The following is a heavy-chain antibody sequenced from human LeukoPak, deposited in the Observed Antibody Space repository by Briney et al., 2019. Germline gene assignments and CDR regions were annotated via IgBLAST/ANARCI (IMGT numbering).Heavy chain of an antibody. D-gene: IGHD6-19*01. CDR2: ISSSSSYI. CDR1: GFTFSSYS. CDR3: ARDQEIPSSRVAGYYYYYGMDV. Sequence: GGSLRLSCAASGFTFSSYSMNWVRQAPGKGLEWVSSISSSSSYIYYADSVKGRFTISRDNAKNSLYLQMNSLRAEDTAVYYCARDQEIPSSRVAGYYYYYGMDVWGQGTTVTVSS. J-gene: IGHJ6*02. V-gene: IGHV3-21*01.